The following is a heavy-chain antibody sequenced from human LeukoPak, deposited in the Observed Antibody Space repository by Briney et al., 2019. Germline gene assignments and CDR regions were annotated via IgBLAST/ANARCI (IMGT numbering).Heavy chain of an antibody. Sequence: GGPLRLSCGASGFTFDDYGMSWVRQGPGKGLEWVSGINWNGGRTGYADSVKGRFTMSRDNAKNFLYLQMNSLRAEDTAFYYFARRGDSSDYWYFDLWGRGTLVTVSS. CDR3: ARRGDSSDYWYFDL. CDR1: GFTFDDYG. CDR2: INWNGGRT. V-gene: IGHV3-20*04. D-gene: IGHD3-22*01. J-gene: IGHJ2*01.